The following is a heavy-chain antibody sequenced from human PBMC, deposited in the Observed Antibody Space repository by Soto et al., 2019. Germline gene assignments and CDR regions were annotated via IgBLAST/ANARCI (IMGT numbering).Heavy chain of an antibody. CDR3: ARRYGRAFAF. J-gene: IGHJ4*02. Sequence: SETLSLTCTVSGGSISSYYWSWIRQPPGKGLEWIGYIYYSGSTNYNPSLKSRVTISVDTSKNQFSLKLSSVTAADTAVYYCARRYGRAFAFWGQGTLVTVSS. V-gene: IGHV4-59*08. CDR2: IYYSGST. D-gene: IGHD1-1*01. CDR1: GGSISSYY.